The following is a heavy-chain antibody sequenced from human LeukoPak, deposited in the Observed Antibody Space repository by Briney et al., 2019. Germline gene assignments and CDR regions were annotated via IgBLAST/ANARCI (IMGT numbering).Heavy chain of an antibody. V-gene: IGHV4-61*01. CDR3: ARLYGDYGY. J-gene: IGHJ4*02. CDR1: GGSVSSGSYY. Sequence: SETLSLTCTVSGGSVSSGSYYWSWIRQPPGKGLEWIGYIYYSGSTNYNPSLKSRVTISVDTSKNQFSLKLSSVTAADTAVYYCARLYGDYGYWGQGTLVTVSS. CDR2: IYYSGST. D-gene: IGHD4-17*01.